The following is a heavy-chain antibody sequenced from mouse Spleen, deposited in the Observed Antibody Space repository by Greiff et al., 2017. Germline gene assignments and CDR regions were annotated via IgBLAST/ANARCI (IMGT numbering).Heavy chain of an antibody. D-gene: IGHD2-3*01. Sequence: EVQLVESGGGLVKPGGSLKLSCAASGFTFSSYAMSWVRQTPEKRLEWVAYISSGGGNTYYPDSVKGRFTISRDNAKNTLYLQMSSLRSEDTALYYCAREGRDGYYYAMDYWGQGTSVTVSS. V-gene: IGHV5-9-3*01. J-gene: IGHJ4*01. CDR1: GFTFSSYA. CDR3: AREGRDGYYYAMDY. CDR2: ISSGGGNT.